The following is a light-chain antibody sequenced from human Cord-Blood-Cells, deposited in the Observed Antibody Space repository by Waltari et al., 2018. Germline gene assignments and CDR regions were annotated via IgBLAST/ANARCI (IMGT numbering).Light chain of an antibody. CDR1: SSDVGGYNY. Sequence: QSALTQPASVSGSPGQSITISCTGTSSDVGGYNYVSWYQQHPGKAPKLMIYDVSKRPSWVSNRFSGSKSGNTASLTISGLQAEDEADYYCSSYTSSSVVFGGGTKLTVL. J-gene: IGLJ2*01. V-gene: IGLV2-14*01. CDR2: DVS. CDR3: SSYTSSSVV.